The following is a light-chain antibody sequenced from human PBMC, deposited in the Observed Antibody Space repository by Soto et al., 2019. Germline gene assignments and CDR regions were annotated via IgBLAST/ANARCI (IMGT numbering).Light chain of an antibody. V-gene: IGKV3-20*01. Sequence: EIVLTQSPGTLSLSPGERATLSCRASQSVNNNFVAWYQQKPGQAPRLLIYGASSRATGIPDRFSGTGSGTDFTLTISRLEPEDFAVFYWQQYGSSPYTFGQGTKLEIK. CDR3: QQYGSSPYT. J-gene: IGKJ2*01. CDR2: GAS. CDR1: QSVNNNF.